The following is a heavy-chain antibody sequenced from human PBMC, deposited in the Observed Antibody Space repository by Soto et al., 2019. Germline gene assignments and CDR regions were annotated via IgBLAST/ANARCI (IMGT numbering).Heavy chain of an antibody. Sequence: QVQLVQSGGEEKKPGASVKGSCKASGYTFTSYAMHWMRQAPGQGLEWMGWINAGNGNTKYSQKFQGRVTITRDTSASTAYMELSSLRSEDTAVYYCARSIVVVTALDYWGQGTLVTVSS. CDR2: INAGNGNT. D-gene: IGHD2-21*02. CDR1: GYTFTSYA. J-gene: IGHJ4*02. V-gene: IGHV1-3*05. CDR3: ARSIVVVTALDY.